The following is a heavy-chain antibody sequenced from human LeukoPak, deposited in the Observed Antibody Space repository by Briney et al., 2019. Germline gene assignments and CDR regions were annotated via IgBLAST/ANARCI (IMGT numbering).Heavy chain of an antibody. CDR2: IKGDASEK. J-gene: IGHJ4*02. Sequence: GGSLRLSCAASGFSFNDYWMMWVRQAPGKGPEWVANIKGDASEKYYVDSVQGRFTISRDNAKNSLFLQMNSLRAEDTAVYYCARGGAVGDYWGQGILVTVSS. V-gene: IGHV3-7*01. CDR3: ARGGAVGDY. CDR1: GFSFNDYW. D-gene: IGHD4-23*01.